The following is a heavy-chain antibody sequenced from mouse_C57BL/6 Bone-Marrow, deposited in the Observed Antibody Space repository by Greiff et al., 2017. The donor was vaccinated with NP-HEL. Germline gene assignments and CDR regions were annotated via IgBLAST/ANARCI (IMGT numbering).Heavy chain of an antibody. CDR3: ARSRLPWFAY. V-gene: IGHV1-54*01. CDR1: GYAFTNYL. D-gene: IGHD3-2*02. Sequence: VQLKESGAELVRPGTSVKVSCKASGYAFTNYLIEWVKQRPGQGLEWIGVINPGSGGTNYNEKFKGKATLTADKSSSTAYMQLSSLTSEDSAVYFCARSRLPWFAYWGQGTLVTVSA. J-gene: IGHJ3*01. CDR2: INPGSGGT.